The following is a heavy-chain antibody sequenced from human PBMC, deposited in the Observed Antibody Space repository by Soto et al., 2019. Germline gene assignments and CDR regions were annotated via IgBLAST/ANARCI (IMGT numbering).Heavy chain of an antibody. CDR1: GASISSYY. CDR2: MHHTQGT. D-gene: IGHD3-9*01. CDR3: ARVPFVGYFDWLDP. J-gene: IGHJ5*02. Sequence: SETRSRTWIVSGASISSYYWTWIRQPPGGGLEWIGYMHHTQGTNDNPSLRGRVHMSIDTSMNQFSLRLTSVTAADTAVYYCARVPFVGYFDWLDPWGHGTLVTVSS. V-gene: IGHV4-59*01.